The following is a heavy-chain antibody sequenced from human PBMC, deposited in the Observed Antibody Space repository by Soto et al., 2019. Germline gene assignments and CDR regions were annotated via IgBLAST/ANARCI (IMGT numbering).Heavy chain of an antibody. V-gene: IGHV2-5*02. J-gene: IGHJ4*02. CDR3: AHIKNDICQC. CDR1: GFSRSTGGLG. Sequence: SDPTLVNPTQTLRLTCTFSGFSRSTGGLGVGWIRQPPGKALEWLALNYWDDDKRYSPSLKSRLTITKDTSKNQVVLTMTNMDPVDTVTEYCAHIKNDICQCWGQGIPVTVSS. CDR2: NYWDDDK. D-gene: IGHD3-9*01.